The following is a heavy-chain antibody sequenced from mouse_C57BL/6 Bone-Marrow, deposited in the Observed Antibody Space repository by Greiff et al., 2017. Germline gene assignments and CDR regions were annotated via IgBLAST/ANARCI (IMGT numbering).Heavy chain of an antibody. V-gene: IGHV1-52*01. J-gene: IGHJ3*01. CDR3: ARIYYDYEGVSWFAY. Sequence: QVQLQQPGAELVRPGSSVKLSCKASGYTFTSYWMHWVKQRPIQGLEWIGNIDPSDSETHYNQKFKDKATLTVDKSSSTAYMQLSSLTSEDSAVYYCARIYYDYEGVSWFAYWGQGTLVTVSA. CDR1: GYTFTSYW. D-gene: IGHD2-4*01. CDR2: IDPSDSET.